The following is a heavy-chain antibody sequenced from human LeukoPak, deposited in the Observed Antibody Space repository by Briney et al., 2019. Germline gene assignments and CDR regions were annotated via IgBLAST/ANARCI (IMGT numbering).Heavy chain of an antibody. D-gene: IGHD4-23*01. CDR3: ARGTTTVVTFYYYYGMDV. V-gene: IGHV3-11*01. CDR1: GFTFSDYY. Sequence: PGGSLRLSCAASGFTFSDYYMSWIRQAPGKGLEWVSYISSSGSTIYYADSVKGRFTISRDNAKNSLYLQMNSLRAEDTAVYYCARGTTTVVTFYYYYGMDVWGQGTTVTASS. CDR2: ISSSGSTI. J-gene: IGHJ6*02.